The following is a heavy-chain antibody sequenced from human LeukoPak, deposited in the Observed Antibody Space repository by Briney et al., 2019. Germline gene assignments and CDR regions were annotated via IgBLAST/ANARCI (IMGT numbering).Heavy chain of an antibody. CDR3: AKGRLGSDYLFFDY. J-gene: IGHJ4*02. V-gene: IGHV3-23*01. Sequence: PGGSLRLSCAASGFTFSSCAMSWVRHAPGGGVELVSTISGSGDSTNYADSMKGRFTVSRDKSKNTLYLQMNSLRAEDTAVYYCAKGRLGSDYLFFDYWGEGALVTVSS. D-gene: IGHD4-17*01. CDR1: GFTFSSCA. CDR2: ISGSGDST.